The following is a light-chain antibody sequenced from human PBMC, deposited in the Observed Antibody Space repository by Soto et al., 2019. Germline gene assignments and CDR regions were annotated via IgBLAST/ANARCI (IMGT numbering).Light chain of an antibody. CDR1: QSVSSRY. CDR2: GAS. V-gene: IGKV3-20*01. J-gene: IGKJ1*01. Sequence: ENLFTQSPCSLSFSPSQRTTLSSSASQSVSSRYLAWYQQKPGQALRLLIYGASSRATGIPDRFSGSGSGTDFTLTISRLEPEDFAVYYCQLYDNSAWTFGQGTKVDI. CDR3: QLYDNSAWT.